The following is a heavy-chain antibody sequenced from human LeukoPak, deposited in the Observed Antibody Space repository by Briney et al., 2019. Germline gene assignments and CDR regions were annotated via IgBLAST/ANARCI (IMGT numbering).Heavy chain of an antibody. V-gene: IGHV3-23*01. CDR3: AKDTIPYYYDSSGYSSYYFDY. Sequence: PGGSLRLSCAASGFTFSSYAMSWVRQAPGKGLEWVSAISGSGGSTYYADSVKGRFTISRDNSKNTLYLQMNSLRAEDTAVYYCAKDTIPYYYDSSGYSSYYFDYWGQGTLVTVSS. CDR1: GFTFSSYA. CDR2: ISGSGGST. J-gene: IGHJ4*02. D-gene: IGHD3-22*01.